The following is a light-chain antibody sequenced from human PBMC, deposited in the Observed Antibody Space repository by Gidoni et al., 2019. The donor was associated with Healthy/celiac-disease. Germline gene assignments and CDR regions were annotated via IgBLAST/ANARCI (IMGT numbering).Light chain of an antibody. V-gene: IGKV3-20*01. CDR1: QSVSSSY. CDR2: GAS. CDR3: QQYGSSPQT. Sequence: VLTQSPGTLSLSPGERATLSCRASQSVSSSYLAWYQQKPGQAPRLLIYGASSRATGIPDRFSGSGSGTDFTLTISRLEPEDFAVYYCQQYGSSPQTFGQGTKVEIK. J-gene: IGKJ1*01.